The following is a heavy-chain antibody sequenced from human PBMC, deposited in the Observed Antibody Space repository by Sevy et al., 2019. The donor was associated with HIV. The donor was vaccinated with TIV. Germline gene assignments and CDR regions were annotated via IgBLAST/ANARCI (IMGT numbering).Heavy chain of an antibody. Sequence: SETLSLTCTVSGGSISSYYWSWIRQPPGKGLEWIGYIYYSGSTNYNPSLKSRVTISVDTSKNKFSLKLSSVTAADTAVYYCAGATTVGGGRFDYWGQGTLVTVSS. D-gene: IGHD5-12*01. V-gene: IGHV4-59*01. CDR3: AGATTVGGGRFDY. CDR2: IYYSGST. J-gene: IGHJ4*02. CDR1: GGSISSYY.